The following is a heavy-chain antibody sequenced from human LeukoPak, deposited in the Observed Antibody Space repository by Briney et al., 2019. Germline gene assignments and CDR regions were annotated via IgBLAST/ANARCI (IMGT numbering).Heavy chain of an antibody. V-gene: IGHV3-30*03. D-gene: IGHD3-3*01. CDR1: GFTFSSYG. CDR2: ISYDGSNK. J-gene: IGHJ6*03. Sequence: GGSLRLSCAASGFTFSSYGMHWVRQAPGKGLEWVSVISYDGSNKYYADSVKGRFTISRDNSKNTLYLQMNSLKTEDTAVYYCTTDRAGALRFLEWIPNYYMDVWGKGTTVTVSS. CDR3: TTDRAGALRFLEWIPNYYMDV.